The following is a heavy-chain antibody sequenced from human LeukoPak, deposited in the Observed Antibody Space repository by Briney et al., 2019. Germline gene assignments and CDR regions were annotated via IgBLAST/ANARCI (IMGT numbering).Heavy chain of an antibody. J-gene: IGHJ3*02. CDR1: GYTFTSYV. D-gene: IGHD2-15*01. Sequence: ASVKVSCKASGYTFTSYVISWVRQAPGQGLEGMGWISVYNGNTNYAQKLQGRVTMTTDTSTSTAYMELRSLTSDDTAVYYCASPYCSGGTCYAHDAFDIWGQGTMVTVSS. CDR2: ISVYNGNT. V-gene: IGHV1-18*01. CDR3: ASPYCSGGTCYAHDAFDI.